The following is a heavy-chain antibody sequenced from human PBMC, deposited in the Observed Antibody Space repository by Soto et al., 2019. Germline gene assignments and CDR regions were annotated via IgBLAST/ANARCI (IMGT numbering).Heavy chain of an antibody. CDR1: GYTFSTYG. J-gene: IGHJ6*02. CDR2: VSPYNGNT. CDR3: VRGGILEANRPYYYYGLDV. V-gene: IGHV1-18*01. Sequence: VQLVQSGAEVEKPGASVTVSCKVFGYTFSTYGLSWVRQAPGQGLEWMGWVSPYNGNTYYAPGRQGRVTMTTDTSTNTAYMSLRSLRSDDTAIYYCVRGGILEANRPYYYYGLDVWGQGTPVTVSS. D-gene: IGHD1-1*01.